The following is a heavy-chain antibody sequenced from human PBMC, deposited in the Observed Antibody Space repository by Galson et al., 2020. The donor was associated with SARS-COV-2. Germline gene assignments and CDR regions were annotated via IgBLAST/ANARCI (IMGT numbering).Heavy chain of an antibody. J-gene: IGHJ4*02. Sequence: GSLRLSCAVYGGSFSGYYWSWIRQPPGKGLEWLGEINHSGSTNYNPSLKSRVTISVDTSQNQFSLKLSSVTAADTAVYYCAREVGYSYGYREDDYWGQGTLVTVSS. CDR3: AREVGYSYGYREDDY. V-gene: IGHV4-34*01. D-gene: IGHD5-18*01. CDR1: GGSFSGYY. CDR2: INHSGST.